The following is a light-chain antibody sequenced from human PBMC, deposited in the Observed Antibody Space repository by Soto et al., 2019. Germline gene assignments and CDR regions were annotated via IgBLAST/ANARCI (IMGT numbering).Light chain of an antibody. Sequence: QSVLTQPPSASGFPGQSVTISCTGTSSDVGYYDYVSWYQQHPGKAPKLVIYEVTKRPSGVPDRVSASKSGNTASLTVSGLRAEDEANYYCSSYTTSNTPLYVFGTGTKVTVL. CDR1: SSDVGYYDY. CDR3: SSYTTSNTPLYV. V-gene: IGLV2-8*01. J-gene: IGLJ1*01. CDR2: EVT.